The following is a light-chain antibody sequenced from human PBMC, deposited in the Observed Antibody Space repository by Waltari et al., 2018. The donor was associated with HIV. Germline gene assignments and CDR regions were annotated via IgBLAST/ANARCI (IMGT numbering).Light chain of an antibody. Sequence: MTQSPATLSVSPGETATLSCRASHGINNNLAWYQQKPGQAPRLLIFDTSARATGIPDRFSGSGSGTEFTLTISSLQSEDFAVYYCQQYDDWTVFGGGTKVDIK. J-gene: IGKJ4*01. CDR2: DTS. V-gene: IGKV3-15*01. CDR3: QQYDDWTV. CDR1: HGINNN.